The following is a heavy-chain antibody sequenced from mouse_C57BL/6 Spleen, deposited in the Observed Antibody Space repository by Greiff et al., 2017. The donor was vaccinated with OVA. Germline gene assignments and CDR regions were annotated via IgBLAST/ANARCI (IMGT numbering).Heavy chain of an antibody. J-gene: IGHJ1*03. D-gene: IGHD1-1*01. CDR3: AREDYYGSPLYWYFDV. CDR2: IYPGDGDT. Sequence: VQLQQSGPELVKPGASVKISCKASGYAFSSSWMNWVKQRPGKGLEWIGRIYPGDGDTNYNGKFKGKATLTADKSSSTAYMQLSSLTSEDSAVYFCAREDYYGSPLYWYFDVWGTGTTVTVSS. V-gene: IGHV1-82*01. CDR1: GYAFSSSW.